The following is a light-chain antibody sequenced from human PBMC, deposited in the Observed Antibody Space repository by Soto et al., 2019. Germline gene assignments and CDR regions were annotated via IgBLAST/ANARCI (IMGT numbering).Light chain of an antibody. Sequence: EIVLTQSPGTLSLSPGERATLSCRASQSVSISSIAWYQQKPGQAPRLLFYGASRRAAGIPETFSGSGSGTDFTLTISRLEPEDFAVYYCQQFDTSSLSFGGGTKVEI. J-gene: IGKJ4*01. CDR3: QQFDTSSLS. CDR2: GAS. CDR1: QSVSISS. V-gene: IGKV3-20*01.